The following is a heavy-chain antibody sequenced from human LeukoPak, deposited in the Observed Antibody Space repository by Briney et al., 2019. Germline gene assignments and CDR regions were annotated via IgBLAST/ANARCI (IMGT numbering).Heavy chain of an antibody. D-gene: IGHD6-19*01. Sequence: GGSLRLSCAASGFTFSSYWMSWVRKAPGKGLEWVANIKQDGSEKYYVDSVKGRFTISRDNAKNSLYLQMNSLRAEDTAVYYCARDGIAVAGDYYYYGMDVWGQGTTVTVSS. CDR1: GFTFSSYW. V-gene: IGHV3-7*04. J-gene: IGHJ6*02. CDR3: ARDGIAVAGDYYYYGMDV. CDR2: IKQDGSEK.